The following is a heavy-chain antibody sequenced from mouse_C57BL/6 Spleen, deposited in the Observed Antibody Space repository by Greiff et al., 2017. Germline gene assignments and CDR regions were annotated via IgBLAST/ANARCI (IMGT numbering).Heavy chain of an antibody. V-gene: IGHV1-50*01. J-gene: IGHJ2*01. CDR2: IDPSDSYT. Sequence: QVQLQQPGAELVKPGASVKLSCKASGYTFTSYWMHWVKQRPGQGLEWIGEIDPSDSYTNYHQKFKGKATLTVDQSSSTAYMQLSSLTSEDASVYDSTRGTTVDYWGQGTTLTVSS. CDR3: TRGTTVDY. CDR1: GYTFTSYW. D-gene: IGHD1-1*01.